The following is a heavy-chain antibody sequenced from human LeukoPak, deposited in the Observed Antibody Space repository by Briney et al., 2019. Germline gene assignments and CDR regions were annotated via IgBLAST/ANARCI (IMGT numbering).Heavy chain of an antibody. V-gene: IGHV1-69*05. CDR2: IIPVFGAA. CDR3: ARRWPHSSGYYLFDC. CDR1: GGTFSSHG. J-gene: IGHJ4*02. Sequence: SVKVSCKASGGTFSSHGMSGVRQAPGQGLEWVGGIIPVFGAANYAQKFQGRVTITTDESTSTAYMELSSLRSEDTALYYCARRWPHSSGYYLFDCWGQGTLVTVSS. D-gene: IGHD3-22*01.